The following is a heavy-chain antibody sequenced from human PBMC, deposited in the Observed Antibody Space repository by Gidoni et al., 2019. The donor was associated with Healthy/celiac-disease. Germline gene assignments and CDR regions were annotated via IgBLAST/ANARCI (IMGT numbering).Heavy chain of an antibody. V-gene: IGHV3-21*01. D-gene: IGHD3-22*01. CDR2: ISSSSSYI. J-gene: IGHJ4*02. Sequence: VQLVESGGGLVKPGRSLRLSCAASGFTFSSYSMNWVRQAPGKGLEWVSSISSSSSYIYYADSVKGRFTISRDNAKNSLYLQMNSLRAEDTAVYYCARDSYYYDSSGYGHFDYWGQGTLVTVSS. CDR3: ARDSYYYDSSGYGHFDY. CDR1: GFTFSSYS.